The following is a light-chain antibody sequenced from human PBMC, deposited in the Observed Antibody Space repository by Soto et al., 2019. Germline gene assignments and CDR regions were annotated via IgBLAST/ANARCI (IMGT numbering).Light chain of an antibody. J-gene: IGLJ1*01. V-gene: IGLV2-14*01. Sequence: QSVLTQPASVSGSPGQSITISCTGTSSDVGGYNYVSWYQQHPGKAPKLMIYEVSTRPSGVSNRFSGSKSGNTASLTISGLQAEDESDYYCSSYTRSSTYVLGTGTKVTVL. CDR2: EVS. CDR1: SSDVGGYNY. CDR3: SSYTRSSTYV.